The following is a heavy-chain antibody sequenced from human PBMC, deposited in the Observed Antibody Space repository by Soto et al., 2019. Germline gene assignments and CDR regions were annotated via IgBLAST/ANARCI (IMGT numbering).Heavy chain of an antibody. CDR3: ARIGYCSGGSCYRKQRPIDY. D-gene: IGHD2-15*01. J-gene: IGHJ4*02. CDR1: GGSISSGGYY. V-gene: IGHV4-31*03. CDR2: IYYSGST. Sequence: QVQLQESGPGLVKPSQTLSLTCTVSGGSISSGGYYWSWIRQHPGKGLEWIGYIYYSGSTYYNPSLTSRVTISVDTSKNQFSLKLSSVTAADTAVYYCARIGYCSGGSCYRKQRPIDYWGQGTLVTVSS.